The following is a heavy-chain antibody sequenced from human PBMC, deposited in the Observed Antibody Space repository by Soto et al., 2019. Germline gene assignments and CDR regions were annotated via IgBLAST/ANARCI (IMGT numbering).Heavy chain of an antibody. CDR3: AHRVTIFGVANGFDP. CDR1: GFSLSTSGVG. J-gene: IGHJ5*02. V-gene: IGHV2-5*01. CDR2: IYWNDDK. D-gene: IGHD3-3*01. Sequence: QITLKESGPTLVKPTQTLTLTCTFSGFSLSTSGVGVGWIRQPPGKALEGLALIYWNDDKRYSPSLKSRLTITKDTSKIHVVLTMTNMDPVDTDTYYCAHRVTIFGVANGFDPWGQGTLVTVSS.